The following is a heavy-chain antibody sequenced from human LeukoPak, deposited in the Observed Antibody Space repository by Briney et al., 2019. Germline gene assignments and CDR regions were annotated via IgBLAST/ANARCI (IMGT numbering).Heavy chain of an antibody. D-gene: IGHD7-27*01. Sequence: ASVKVSCKASGYTFTSYDFNWVRQATGQRPEWMGWMSPNSGDTGYAQKFQDRVTMTRNTSISTAYMELSSLRSDDTAVYYCARGPPNWGYDNWGPGTLVTVSS. J-gene: IGHJ4*02. V-gene: IGHV1-8*01. CDR3: ARGPPNWGYDN. CDR2: MSPNSGDT. CDR1: GYTFTSYD.